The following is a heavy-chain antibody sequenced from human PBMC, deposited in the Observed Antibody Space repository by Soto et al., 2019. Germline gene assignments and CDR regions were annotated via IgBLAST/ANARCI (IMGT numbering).Heavy chain of an antibody. D-gene: IGHD6-13*01. J-gene: IGHJ5*02. Sequence: GGSLRLSCAASGFTFSSYGMHWVRQAPGKGLEWVAVIWYDGSNKYYADSVKGRFTISRDNSKNTLYLQMNSLRAEDTAVYYCARVASNPYSSSWYGFDPWGQGTLVTVS. CDR1: GFTFSSYG. CDR3: ARVASNPYSSSWYGFDP. CDR2: IWYDGSNK. V-gene: IGHV3-33*01.